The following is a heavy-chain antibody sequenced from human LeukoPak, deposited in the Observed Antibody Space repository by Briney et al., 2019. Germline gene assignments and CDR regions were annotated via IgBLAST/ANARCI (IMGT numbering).Heavy chain of an antibody. D-gene: IGHD5-12*01. Sequence: PGGSLRLSCAASGFTFSSYAMSWVRQAPGKGLEWVSAISGSGGSTYYADSVKGRFTISRDNSKNTLYMQMNSLRAEYTAVYYCAKGRHYSGYDYVFDYWGQGTLVTVSS. V-gene: IGHV3-23*01. CDR1: GFTFSSYA. CDR3: AKGRHYSGYDYVFDY. CDR2: ISGSGGST. J-gene: IGHJ4*02.